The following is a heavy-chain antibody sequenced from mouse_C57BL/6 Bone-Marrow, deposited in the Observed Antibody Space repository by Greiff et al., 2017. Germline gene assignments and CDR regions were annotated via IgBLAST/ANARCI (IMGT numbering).Heavy chain of an antibody. CDR3: ARGPTYYSITWFAY. CDR2: IDPANGNT. CDR1: GFNIKNTY. J-gene: IGHJ3*01. Sequence: EVQRVESVAELVRPGASVKLSCTASGFNIKNTYMHWVKQRPEQGLEWIGRIDPANGNTKYAPEFQGKATITADTSSNTAYLQLSSLTSENTAIYYCARGPTYYSITWFAYWGQGTLVTVSA. D-gene: IGHD2-5*01. V-gene: IGHV14-3*01.